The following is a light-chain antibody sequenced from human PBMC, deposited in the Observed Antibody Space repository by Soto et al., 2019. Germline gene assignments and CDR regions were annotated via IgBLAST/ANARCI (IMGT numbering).Light chain of an antibody. V-gene: IGLV2-18*02. Sequence: QSVLTQPPSVSGSPGQSVAISCTGTSSDVGSSNGVSWYQQPPGTAPKLMIYDVSNRPSGVPDRFSGSKSGNTASLTISGLQAEDEADYYCSSYTSSSTYVFGSGTKPTVL. CDR3: SSYTSSSTYV. J-gene: IGLJ1*01. CDR2: DVS. CDR1: SSDVGSSNG.